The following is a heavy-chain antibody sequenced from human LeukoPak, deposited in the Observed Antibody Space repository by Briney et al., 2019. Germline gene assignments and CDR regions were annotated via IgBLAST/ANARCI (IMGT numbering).Heavy chain of an antibody. CDR3: ARVLSGYSYGPSLDY. CDR1: GYTFTSYD. CDR2: MNPNSGNT. D-gene: IGHD5-18*01. Sequence: ASVKVSCKASGYTFTSYDINWVRQATGQGLEWKGWMNPNSGNTGYAQKFQGRVTITRNTSISTAYMELSSLRSEDTAVYYCARVLSGYSYGPSLDYWGQGTLVTVSS. J-gene: IGHJ4*02. V-gene: IGHV1-8*03.